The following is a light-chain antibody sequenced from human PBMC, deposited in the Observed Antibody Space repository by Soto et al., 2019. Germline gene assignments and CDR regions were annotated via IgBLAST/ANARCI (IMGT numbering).Light chain of an antibody. J-gene: IGLJ3*02. Sequence: QPVLTQPPSASGTPGQRVTISCSGSSSNIGSNYVYWYQQLPGTAPKLLIYRNNQRPSGVPDRFSGSKSGTSASLAISGLRSEDEADYYCAAWDDSLSGRVFGGGTKPTVL. CDR3: AAWDDSLSGRV. CDR1: SSNIGSNY. CDR2: RNN. V-gene: IGLV1-47*01.